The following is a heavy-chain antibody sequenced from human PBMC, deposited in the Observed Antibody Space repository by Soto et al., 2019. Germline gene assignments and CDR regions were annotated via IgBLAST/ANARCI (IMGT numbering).Heavy chain of an antibody. D-gene: IGHD1-26*01. Sequence: GALRLSCAASGFTFSSFAMSWVRQAPGKGLEWVSAIRGSGDSRYYADSVKGRFTISRDNSKNTLYLQMNSLRAEDTAVYYCANTGSYFDFDSWGQGTLLTVSS. CDR1: GFTFSSFA. CDR2: IRGSGDSR. J-gene: IGHJ4*02. CDR3: ANTGSYFDFDS. V-gene: IGHV3-23*01.